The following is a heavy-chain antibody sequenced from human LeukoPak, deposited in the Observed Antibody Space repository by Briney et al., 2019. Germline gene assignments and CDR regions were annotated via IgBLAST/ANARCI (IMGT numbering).Heavy chain of an antibody. CDR1: GYTFTSYG. D-gene: IGHD6-6*01. V-gene: IGHV1-18*01. J-gene: IGHJ4*02. CDR3: AGDRLVAARRYLDY. CDR2: ISAYNGNT. Sequence: ASVKVSCKASGYTFTSYGISWVRQAPGQGLEWMGWISAYNGNTNYAQKLQGRVAMTTDTSTSTAYMELRSLRSDDTAVYYCAGDRLVAARRYLDYWGQGTLVTVSS.